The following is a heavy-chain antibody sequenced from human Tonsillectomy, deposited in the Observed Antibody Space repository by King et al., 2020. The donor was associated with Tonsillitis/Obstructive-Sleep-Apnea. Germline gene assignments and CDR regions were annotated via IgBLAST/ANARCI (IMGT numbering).Heavy chain of an antibody. Sequence: QVQLQQWGAGLLKPSETLSLTCAVYGGSFSGYYWSWIRQPPGKGLEWIGEITHSGSTNYNPSLKSRVTISVDTSKNQISLKLSSLTAADTAVYYCARGWDIVVVPAAIDYWGQGTLVTVSS. CDR1: GGSFSGYY. J-gene: IGHJ4*02. CDR2: ITHSGST. D-gene: IGHD2-2*01. CDR3: ARGWDIVVVPAAIDY. V-gene: IGHV4-34*01.